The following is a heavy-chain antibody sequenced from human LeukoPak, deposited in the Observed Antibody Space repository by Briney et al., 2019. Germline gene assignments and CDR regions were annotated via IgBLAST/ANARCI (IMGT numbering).Heavy chain of an antibody. CDR2: ISSSGSTI. CDR3: PKEGSGWRYYYSYYMDV. J-gene: IGHJ6*03. Sequence: GGSLRLSCAASGFTFSDYYMSWIRQAPGKGLDLLSYISSSGSTIYYADSVNGRFTSSRDNAKNSLYLQMNSLRAEDTAVYYCPKEGSGWRYYYSYYMDVWSKETTVTVSS. V-gene: IGHV3-11*01. CDR1: GFTFSDYY. D-gene: IGHD2-15*01.